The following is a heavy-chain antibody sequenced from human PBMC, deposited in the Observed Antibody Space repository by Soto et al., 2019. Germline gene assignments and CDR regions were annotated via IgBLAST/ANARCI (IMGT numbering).Heavy chain of an antibody. CDR2: MNPNSGNT. V-gene: IGHV1-8*01. Sequence: ASVKVSCKASGYTFTSYDINWVRQATGQGLEWMGWMNPNSGNTGYAQKFQGRVTMTRNTSISTAYMELSSLRSEDTAVYYCATEIGSSSWYYYYGMDVWGQGTTVTAP. CDR1: GYTFTSYD. J-gene: IGHJ6*02. D-gene: IGHD6-13*01. CDR3: ATEIGSSSWYYYYGMDV.